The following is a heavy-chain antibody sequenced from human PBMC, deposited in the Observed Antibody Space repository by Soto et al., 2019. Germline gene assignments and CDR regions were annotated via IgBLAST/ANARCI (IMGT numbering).Heavy chain of an antibody. V-gene: IGHV4-34*01. CDR2: INHSGST. D-gene: IGHD6-25*01. Sequence: PSETLSLTCAVYGGSFSGYYWSWIRQPPGKGLEWIGEINHSGSTNYNPSLKSRVTISVDTSKNRFSLKLSSVTAADTAVYYCARYDRRFQRPNWFDPWGQGTLVTVSS. J-gene: IGHJ5*02. CDR1: GGSFSGYY. CDR3: ARYDRRFQRPNWFDP.